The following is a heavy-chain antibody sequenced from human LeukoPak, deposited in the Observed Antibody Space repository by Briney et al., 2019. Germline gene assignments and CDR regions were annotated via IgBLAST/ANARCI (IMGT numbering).Heavy chain of an antibody. D-gene: IGHD3-16*02. CDR2: IIPILGIA. V-gene: IGHV1-69*04. Sequence: GASVKVSCKASGGTFSSYAISWVRQAPGQGLEWMGRIIPILGIANYAQKFQGRVTITADKSTSTAFMELSSLRSEDTAVYYCARDLLRLGELSPIPWGQGTLVTVSS. J-gene: IGHJ5*02. CDR1: GGTFSSYA. CDR3: ARDLLRLGELSPIP.